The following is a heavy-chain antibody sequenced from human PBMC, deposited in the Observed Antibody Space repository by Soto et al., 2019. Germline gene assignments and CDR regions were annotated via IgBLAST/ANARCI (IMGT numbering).Heavy chain of an antibody. J-gene: IGHJ5*02. V-gene: IGHV3-66*01. D-gene: IGHD1-20*01. CDR3: ARDQGYNWNP. CDR1: GVTVSSNY. Sequence: GGARRLSCAASGVTVSSNYMSGVRQAPGKGLEWVSVIYSGGSTYYADSVKGRFTISRDNSKNTLYLQMNSLRAEDTAVYYCARDQGYNWNPWGQGTLVTVSS. CDR2: IYSGGST.